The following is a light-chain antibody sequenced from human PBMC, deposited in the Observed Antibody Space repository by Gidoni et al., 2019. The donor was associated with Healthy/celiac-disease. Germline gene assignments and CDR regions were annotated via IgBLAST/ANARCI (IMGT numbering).Light chain of an antibody. CDR3: QQYNNWPQT. CDR2: DAS. Sequence: EIVMTQSPGTLSVSPGERATLSCRASQSLSSNLAWYQQNPGQVPRLLIFDASTRAIGIPARFSGSGSGTEFTLTITSLQSEDFAVYYCQQYNNWPQTFGQGTKVEIK. J-gene: IGKJ1*01. CDR1: QSLSSN. V-gene: IGKV3-15*01.